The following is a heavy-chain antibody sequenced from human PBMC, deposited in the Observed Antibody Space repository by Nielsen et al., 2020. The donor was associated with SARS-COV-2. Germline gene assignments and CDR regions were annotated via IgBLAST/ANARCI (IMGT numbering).Heavy chain of an antibody. CDR3: ARGIEITMIVVVITTYFDY. CDR1: GFTFSSYS. Sequence: GESLKISCAASGFTFSSYSMNWVRQAPGKGLEWVSYINGVGVAMYYADSVKGRFTISRDNSKNTLYLQMNSLRAEDTAVYYCARGIEITMIVVVITTYFDYWGQGTLVTVSS. CDR2: INGVGVAM. V-gene: IGHV3-48*01. J-gene: IGHJ4*02. D-gene: IGHD3-22*01.